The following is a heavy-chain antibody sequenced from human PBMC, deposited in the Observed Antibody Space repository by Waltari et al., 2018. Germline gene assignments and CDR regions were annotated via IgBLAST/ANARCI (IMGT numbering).Heavy chain of an antibody. CDR3: AINPPDYSNYGYGMDV. J-gene: IGHJ6*02. Sequence: EVQLVESGGGLVQPGGSLRLSCAASGFTFSSYWMSWVRQAPGKGLEWVANIKQDGSEKYYVDSVKGRFTISRDNAKNSLYLQMNSLRAEDTAVYYCAINPPDYSNYGYGMDVWGQGTTVTVSS. CDR1: GFTFSSYW. V-gene: IGHV3-7*02. D-gene: IGHD4-4*01. CDR2: IKQDGSEK.